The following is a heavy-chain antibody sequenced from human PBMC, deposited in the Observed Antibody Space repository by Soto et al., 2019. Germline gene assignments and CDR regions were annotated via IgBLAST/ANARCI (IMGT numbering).Heavy chain of an antibody. CDR1: GFSLSTSGVG. Sequence: QITLKESGPTLVKPTQTLTLTCTFSGFSLSTSGVGVGWIRQPPGKALEWLALIYWDDDKRYSPSLKSRLTIPKDTYKNQVVLKMTNMDPVDTATYYCALANSPSAYFAYWGHGTLVTVAS. D-gene: IGHD7-27*01. J-gene: IGHJ4*01. V-gene: IGHV2-5*02. CDR3: ALANSPSAYFAY. CDR2: IYWDDDK.